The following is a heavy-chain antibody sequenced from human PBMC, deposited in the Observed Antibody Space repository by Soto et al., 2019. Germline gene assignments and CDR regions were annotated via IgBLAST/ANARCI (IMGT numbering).Heavy chain of an antibody. CDR3: AAERAEARGYSYGRTLDY. J-gene: IGHJ4*02. CDR1: GLTFSRHW. Sequence: GGSLRLSCVASGLTFSRHWMPWVRQVPGKGLVWVSRINNDGTTTANADFVKGRFTISRDNAKNTLYLQMDRLRADDTAVYYCAAERAEARGYSYGRTLDYWGQGALVTVSS. CDR2: INNDGTTT. V-gene: IGHV3-74*03. D-gene: IGHD5-18*01.